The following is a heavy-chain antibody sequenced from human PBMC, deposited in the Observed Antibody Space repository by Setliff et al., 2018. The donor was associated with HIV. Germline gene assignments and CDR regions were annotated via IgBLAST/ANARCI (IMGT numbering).Heavy chain of an antibody. D-gene: IGHD2-8*01. CDR2: IYHSGST. Sequence: SETLSLTCAVSGYPISSGFYWGWIRQPPGKGLEWIGSIYHSGSTYYNPSLRSRVTISVDTSKNQFSLKLSSVTAADTAVYYCARDAPTVYANGWFDPWGQGTLVTVSS. V-gene: IGHV4-38-2*02. J-gene: IGHJ5*02. CDR3: ARDAPTVYANGWFDP. CDR1: GYPISSGFY.